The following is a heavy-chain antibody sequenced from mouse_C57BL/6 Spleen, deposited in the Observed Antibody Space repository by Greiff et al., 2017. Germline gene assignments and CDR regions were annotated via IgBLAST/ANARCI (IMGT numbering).Heavy chain of an antibody. CDR2: IYPGDGDT. D-gene: IGHD1-3*01. J-gene: IGHJ4*01. V-gene: IGHV1-80*01. CDR1: GYAFSSYW. CDR3: ARGTNYAMDY. Sequence: VKLVESGAELVKPGASVKISCKASGYAFSSYWMNWVKQRPGKGLEWIGQIYPGDGDTNYNGKFKGKATLTADKSSSTAYMQLSSLTSEDAAVYFCARGTNYAMDYWGQGTSVTVSS.